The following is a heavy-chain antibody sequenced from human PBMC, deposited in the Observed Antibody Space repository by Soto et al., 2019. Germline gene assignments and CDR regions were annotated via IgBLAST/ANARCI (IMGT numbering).Heavy chain of an antibody. Sequence: SVKVSCKASGGTFSSYAISWVRQAPGQGLEWMGGIIPIFGTANYAQKFQGRVTITADESTSTAYMELSSLRSEATAVYYCARDTSLEAAGTSYGMDVWGQGTTVTVSS. J-gene: IGHJ6*02. CDR3: ARDTSLEAAGTSYGMDV. V-gene: IGHV1-69*13. D-gene: IGHD6-13*01. CDR1: GGTFSSYA. CDR2: IIPIFGTA.